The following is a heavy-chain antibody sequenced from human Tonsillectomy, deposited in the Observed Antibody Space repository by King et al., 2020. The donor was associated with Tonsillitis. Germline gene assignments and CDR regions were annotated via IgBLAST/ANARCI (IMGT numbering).Heavy chain of an antibody. CDR3: ARMVYAKIAVANFAY. J-gene: IGHJ4*02. CDR1: GYSISSGYY. Sequence: QLQESGPGLVKPSETLSLTCTVSGYSISSGYYWGWIRQPPGKGLEWIGSIYHSGSTYYNPSLKSRVTISVDTSKNQFSLKLSSVTAADTAVYYCARMVYAKIAVANFAYWGQGTLVTVSS. V-gene: IGHV4-38-2*02. CDR2: IYHSGST. D-gene: IGHD2-8*01.